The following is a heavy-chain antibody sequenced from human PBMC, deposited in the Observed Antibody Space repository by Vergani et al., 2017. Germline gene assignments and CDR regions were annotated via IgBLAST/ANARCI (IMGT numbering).Heavy chain of an antibody. CDR3: ARRAERWETLLRDDFDV. D-gene: IGHD1-26*01. V-gene: IGHV4-34*01. CDR1: GGSLSGYY. CDR2: INHSGTI. Sequence: QVQLQQWGPGLLKPSETLSLTCAVYGGSLSGYYWSWIRLAPGKGLEWIGEINHSGTINYNPTLKSPFTVSIDTSRDHFSLKLRSVSAADTAVYFCARRAERWETLLRDDFDVWGQGTFVTVSP. J-gene: IGHJ3*01.